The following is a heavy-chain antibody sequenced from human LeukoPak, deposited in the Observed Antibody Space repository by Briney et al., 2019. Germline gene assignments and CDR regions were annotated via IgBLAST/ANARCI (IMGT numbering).Heavy chain of an antibody. CDR3: AKTFGYSYGLYYFDC. CDR2: ISGSGGST. CDR1: GFTFSSYA. J-gene: IGHJ4*02. D-gene: IGHD5-18*01. V-gene: IGHV3-23*01. Sequence: GGSLRLSCAASGFTFSSYAMSWVRQAPGKGLEWVSAISGSGGSTYYADSVKGRFTISRDNSKNTLYLQMNSLRAEDTAVYYCAKTFGYSYGLYYFDCWGQGTLVTVSS.